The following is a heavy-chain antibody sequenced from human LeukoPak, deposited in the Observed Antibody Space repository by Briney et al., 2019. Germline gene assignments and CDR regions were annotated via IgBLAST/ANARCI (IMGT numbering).Heavy chain of an antibody. CDR3: TSSPDGKDDY. CDR1: GFTFSGSA. CDR2: IRGKANSYAT. Sequence: GGSLRLSCAASGFTFSGSAMHWVRQASGKGLEWVGRIRGKANSYATAYAATVKGRFTISRDDSKNTAYLQMNSLKTEDTAVYYCTSSPDGKDDYWGQGTLVTVSS. V-gene: IGHV3-73*01. J-gene: IGHJ4*02.